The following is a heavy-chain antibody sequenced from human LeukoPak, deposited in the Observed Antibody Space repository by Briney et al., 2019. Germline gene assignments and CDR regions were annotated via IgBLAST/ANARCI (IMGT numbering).Heavy chain of an antibody. CDR2: IYYSGST. J-gene: IGHJ5*02. CDR1: GGSISNYY. CDR3: ARQGWHFSAAAAFDP. D-gene: IGHD6-13*01. Sequence: SGTLSLTCTVSGGSISNYYWNWIRQPPGKGLEWIGYIYYSGSTNYNPSLKSRVTISVDTSKNQFSLKLSSVTAADTAVYYCARQGWHFSAAAAFDPWGQGTLVTVSS. V-gene: IGHV4-59*08.